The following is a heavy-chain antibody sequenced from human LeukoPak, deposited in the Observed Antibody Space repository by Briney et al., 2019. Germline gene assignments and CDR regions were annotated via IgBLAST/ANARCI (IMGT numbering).Heavy chain of an antibody. CDR3: ARGRGYYYDSSGYYAWFDP. J-gene: IGHJ5*02. Sequence: SETLSLTCAVYGGTFSGYYWTWIRQPPGKGLEWIGEINHSGSTNYNPSLQSRVTLSVDTSKNQFSLKLSSVTAADTAVYYCARGRGYYYDSSGYYAWFDPWGQGTLVTVSS. D-gene: IGHD3-22*01. CDR2: INHSGST. CDR1: GGTFSGYY. V-gene: IGHV4-34*01.